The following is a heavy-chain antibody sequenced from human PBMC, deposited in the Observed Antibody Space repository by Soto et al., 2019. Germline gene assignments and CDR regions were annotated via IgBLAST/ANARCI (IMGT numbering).Heavy chain of an antibody. CDR3: ASDGTALYCSGGSCYSRRYYYYGMDV. V-gene: IGHV3-7*05. CDR2: ITQDGSER. D-gene: IGHD2-15*01. Sequence: ESGGGLVQPGGSLRLSCAASGFTFSSYWMSWVRQAPGKGLEWVANITQDGSERYYVDSVKGRFTISRDNAKNSLYLQMNSLRAEDTAVYYCASDGTALYCSGGSCYSRRYYYYGMDVWGQGTTVTVSS. J-gene: IGHJ6*02. CDR1: GFTFSSYW.